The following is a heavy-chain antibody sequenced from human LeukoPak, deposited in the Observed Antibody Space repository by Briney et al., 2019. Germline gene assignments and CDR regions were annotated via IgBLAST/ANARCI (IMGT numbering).Heavy chain of an antibody. D-gene: IGHD2-2*01. CDR3: AKEYCSSTSCYSYYFDY. CDR1: GFTFSSYG. CDR2: IRYDGSNK. J-gene: IGHJ4*02. V-gene: IGHV3-30*02. Sequence: PGGSLRLSCAASGFTFSSYGMHWVRQAPGKGLEWVAFIRYDGSNKYYADSVKGRLTISRDNSKNTLYLQMNSLRAEDTAVYYCAKEYCSSTSCYSYYFDYWGQGTLVTVSS.